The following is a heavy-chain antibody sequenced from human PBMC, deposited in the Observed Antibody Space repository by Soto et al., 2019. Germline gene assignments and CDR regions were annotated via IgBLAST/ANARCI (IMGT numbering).Heavy chain of an antibody. CDR3: AREWEVVGVDY. V-gene: IGHV3-30*03. CDR2: ISYDGSNQ. D-gene: IGHD2-15*01. CDR1: GFTFSDYG. J-gene: IGHJ4*02. Sequence: QVQLVESGGNVVQPGRSLRLSCAASGFTFSDYGMHWVRQAPGKGLEWLAVISYDGSNQYYADSVKGRFTISRDNSKNTLFLQMNSLSAEDTAVYYWAREWEVVGVDYCGQGTLVTVSS.